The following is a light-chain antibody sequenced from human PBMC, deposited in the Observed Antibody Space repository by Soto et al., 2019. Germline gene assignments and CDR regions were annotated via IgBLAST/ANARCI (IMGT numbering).Light chain of an antibody. V-gene: IGLV2-11*01. CDR3: FSYTANDNWV. CDR1: NSDVGRYNS. CDR2: AVR. J-gene: IGLJ3*02. Sequence: QSALTQPHSVSGSPGQSVTISCTGTNSDVGRYNSVSWYQQLPGKAPKIIISAVRQRPSGGPDRFSGSKSGNTASLTISGLQADDDAAYFCFSYTANDNWVFGGGTKLTVL.